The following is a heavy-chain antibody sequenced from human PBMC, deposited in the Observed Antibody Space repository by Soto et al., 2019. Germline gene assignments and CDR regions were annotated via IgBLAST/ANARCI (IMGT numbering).Heavy chain of an antibody. Sequence: PGGSLRLSCAASGFTFNSYGMHWVRQGPGNGLEWVAFISYDSTKTYYADSVKGRFTISRDNSNSALYVQMNSLTGEDKAVYYCARTRSAWSDFHYYSLDVWGQGTTVTVSS. CDR2: ISYDSTKT. J-gene: IGHJ6*02. D-gene: IGHD1-26*01. CDR1: GFTFNSYG. V-gene: IGHV3-30*03. CDR3: ARTRSAWSDFHYYSLDV.